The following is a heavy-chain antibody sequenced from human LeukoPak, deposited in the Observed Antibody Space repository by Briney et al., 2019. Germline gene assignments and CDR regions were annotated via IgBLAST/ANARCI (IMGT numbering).Heavy chain of an antibody. Sequence: GSLRLSCAASGFMVRRFEMYWVRQAPGKGLEWVAYISSGASTMYYADSVKGRFTISRDDAKNSLFLQMNRLRAEDTAIYYCALLAVASDFDYWGQGTLVTVSS. CDR2: ISSGASTM. CDR3: ALLAVASDFDY. CDR1: GFMVRRFE. J-gene: IGHJ4*02. V-gene: IGHV3-48*03. D-gene: IGHD6-19*01.